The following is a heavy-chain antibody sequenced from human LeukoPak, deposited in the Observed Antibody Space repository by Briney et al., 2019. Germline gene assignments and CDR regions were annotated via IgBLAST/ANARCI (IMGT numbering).Heavy chain of an antibody. CDR2: ISGSGGST. D-gene: IGHD4-17*01. J-gene: IGHJ4*02. CDR3: AKAHRYYGDYDY. V-gene: IGHV3-23*01. Sequence: GGSLRLSCAASGFTFSSYAMSWVRQAPGKGLEWVSAISGSGGSTYYADSVNGRFTISRDNSKNTLYLQMNSLRAEDTAVYYCAKAHRYYGDYDYWGQGTLVTVSS. CDR1: GFTFSSYA.